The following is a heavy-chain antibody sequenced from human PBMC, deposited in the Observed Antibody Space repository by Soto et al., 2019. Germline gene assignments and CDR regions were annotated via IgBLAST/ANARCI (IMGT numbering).Heavy chain of an antibody. D-gene: IGHD1-26*01. CDR1: GGSVSSGSYY. Sequence: PSETLSLTXTVSGGSVSSGSYYWRWIRQPPGKGLEWIGYIYYSGSTNYNPSLKSRVTISVDTSKNQFSLKLSSVTAADTAVYYCARDRRSGSSRGPYYYYYYGMDVWGQGTTVTVSS. CDR3: ARDRRSGSSRGPYYYYYYGMDV. CDR2: IYYSGST. J-gene: IGHJ6*02. V-gene: IGHV4-61*01.